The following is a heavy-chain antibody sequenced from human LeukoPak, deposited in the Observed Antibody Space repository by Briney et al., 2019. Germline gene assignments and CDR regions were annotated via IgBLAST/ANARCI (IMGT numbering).Heavy chain of an antibody. CDR3: AKNSAVAGEFDY. V-gene: IGHV3-21*01. CDR2: ISSSSSYI. Sequence: GGSLRLSCAASGSTFSSYSMNWVRQAPGKGLEWVSSISSSSSYIYYADSVKGRFTISRDNAKNSLYLQMNSLRAEDTAVYYCAKNSAVAGEFDYWGQGTLVTVSS. D-gene: IGHD6-19*01. J-gene: IGHJ4*02. CDR1: GSTFSSYS.